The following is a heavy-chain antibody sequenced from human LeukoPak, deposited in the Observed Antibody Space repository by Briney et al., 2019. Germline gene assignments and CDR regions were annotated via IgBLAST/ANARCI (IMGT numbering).Heavy chain of an antibody. D-gene: IGHD5-18*01. V-gene: IGHV3-23*01. J-gene: IGHJ6*04. CDR3: EKGNIQLPYYGMDV. CDR1: GFTFSSYA. Sequence: PGGSLRLSCAASGFTFSSYAMSWVRQAPGKGLEWVSAISGSGGSTYYADSVKGRFTISRDNSKNTLYLQMNSLRAEDTAVYYCEKGNIQLPYYGMDVWGKGPTATVSS. CDR2: ISGSGGST.